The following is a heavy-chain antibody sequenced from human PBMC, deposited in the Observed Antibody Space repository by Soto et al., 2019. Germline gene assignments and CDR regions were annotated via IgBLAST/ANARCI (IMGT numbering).Heavy chain of an antibody. J-gene: IGHJ4*02. V-gene: IGHV1-18*01. CDR3: ARPQGNYFDY. Sequence: QVKLVQSGVEVQRPGASVKVSCKASGDTLSTYGITWVRQAPGQGLEWMGWINAYTGDTHYAQKFQGRVTMTTDTSTSTTYMELSSLSSDDTAVYYCARPQGNYFDYWGQGTLVTVSS. CDR2: INAYTGDT. CDR1: GDTLSTYG.